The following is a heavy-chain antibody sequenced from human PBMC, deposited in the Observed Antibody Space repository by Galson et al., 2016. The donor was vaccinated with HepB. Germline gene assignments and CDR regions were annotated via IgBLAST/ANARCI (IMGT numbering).Heavy chain of an antibody. CDR3: AKARGPVVVVVAIHLGGMDV. CDR1: GLIFSNHA. V-gene: IGHV3-30*18. J-gene: IGHJ6*04. Sequence: SLRLSCAASGLIFSNHAMHWVRQAPGQGLEWVAVTSNDGSNKYYADSVKGRFAISRDNSKNTLYLQMNSLRAEDTAVYYCAKARGPVVVVVAIHLGGMDVWGKGTTVTVSS. D-gene: IGHD2-15*01. CDR2: TSNDGSNK.